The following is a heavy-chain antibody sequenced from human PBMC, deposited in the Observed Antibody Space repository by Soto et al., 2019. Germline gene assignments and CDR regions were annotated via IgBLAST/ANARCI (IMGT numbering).Heavy chain of an antibody. CDR1: GFTFSSYA. CDR3: ARGAAAGTPGWFDP. CDR2: ISYDGSNK. V-gene: IGHV3-30-3*01. Sequence: LRLSCAASGFTFSSYAMHWVRQAPGKGLEWVAVISYDGSNKYYADSVKGRFTISRDNSKNTLYLQMNSLRAEDTAVYYCARGAAAGTPGWFDPWGQGTLVTVSS. D-gene: IGHD6-13*01. J-gene: IGHJ5*02.